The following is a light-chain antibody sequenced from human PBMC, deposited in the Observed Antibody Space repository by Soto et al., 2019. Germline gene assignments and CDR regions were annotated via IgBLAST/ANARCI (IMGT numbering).Light chain of an antibody. V-gene: IGKV1-33*01. Sequence: DIQMTQSPSSLPASVGDRVTIAFQASQDINTFLNWYQQRPGEAPKLLIFHTSNLEAGVPSRFSGSGSGTSFTFTITSLQPEDFATYYCQQYETLPYTFGQGTKVDIK. CDR2: HTS. CDR1: QDINTF. J-gene: IGKJ2*01. CDR3: QQYETLPYT.